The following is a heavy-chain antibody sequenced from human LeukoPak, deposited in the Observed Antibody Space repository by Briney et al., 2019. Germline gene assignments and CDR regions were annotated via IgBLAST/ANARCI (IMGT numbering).Heavy chain of an antibody. V-gene: IGHV3-21*01. J-gene: IGHJ4*02. CDR2: ISSSSSYI. CDR3: ARVHLEWLSSPFDY. Sequence: GGSLRLSCAASGLTFSSYGMNWVRQAPGKGLEWVSSISSSSSYIYYADSVKGRFTISRDNAKNSLYLQMNSLRAEDTAVYYCARVHLEWLSSPFDYWGQGTLVTVSS. D-gene: IGHD3-3*01. CDR1: GLTFSSYG.